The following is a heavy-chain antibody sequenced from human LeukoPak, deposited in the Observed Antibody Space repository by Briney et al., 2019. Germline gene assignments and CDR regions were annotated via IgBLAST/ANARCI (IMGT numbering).Heavy chain of an antibody. CDR1: GGSFSGYY. CDR2: INHSGST. V-gene: IGHV4-34*01. D-gene: IGHD1-14*01. Sequence: SETXSLTCAVYGGSFSGYYWSWIRQPPGKGLEWIGEINHSGSTNYNPSLKSRVTISVDTSKNQFSLNLSSVTAADTTVYYCARGSRNLVWGQGTLVTVSS. CDR3: ARGSRNLV. J-gene: IGHJ4*02.